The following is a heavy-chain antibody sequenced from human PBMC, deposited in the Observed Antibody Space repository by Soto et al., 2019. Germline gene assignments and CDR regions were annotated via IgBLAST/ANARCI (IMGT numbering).Heavy chain of an antibody. Sequence: ASVKVSCKASGYTFTGYYMHWVRQAPGQGLEWMGWINPNSGGTNYAQKFQGRVTMTRDTSISTAYMELSRLRSDDTAVYYCARGGDTMIIVGPVLTLGQVAMVTVSS. CDR2: INPNSGGT. J-gene: IGHJ5*02. V-gene: IGHV1-2*02. CDR1: GYTFTGYY. CDR3: ARGGDTMIIVGPVLT. D-gene: IGHD3-22*01.